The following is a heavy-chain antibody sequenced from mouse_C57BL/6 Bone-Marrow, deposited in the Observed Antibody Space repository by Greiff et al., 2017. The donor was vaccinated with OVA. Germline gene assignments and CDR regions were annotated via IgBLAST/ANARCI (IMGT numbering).Heavy chain of an antibody. CDR3: ARIYGSYWYFDV. Sequence: DVKLQESGGGLVQPGGSLKLSCAASGFTFSDYGMAWVRQAPRKGPEWVAFISNLAYSIYYADTVTGRFTISRENAKNTLYLEMSSLRSEDTAMYYCARIYGSYWYFDVWGTGTTVTVSS. J-gene: IGHJ1*03. V-gene: IGHV5-15*01. D-gene: IGHD2-2*01. CDR1: GFTFSDYG. CDR2: ISNLAYSI.